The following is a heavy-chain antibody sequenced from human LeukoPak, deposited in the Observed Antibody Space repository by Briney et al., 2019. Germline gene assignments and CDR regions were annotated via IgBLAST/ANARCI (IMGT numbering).Heavy chain of an antibody. J-gene: IGHJ6*02. CDR2: IIPILGIA. CDR3: ARRYKGDDILTGRGYGMDV. D-gene: IGHD3-9*01. V-gene: IGHV1-69*04. Sequence: ASVKVSCKASGGTFSSYAISWVRQAPGQGLEWMGRIIPILGIANYAQKFQGRVTITADKSTSTAYMELSSLRSEDTAVYYCARRYKGDDILTGRGYGMDVWGQGTTVTVSS. CDR1: GGTFSSYA.